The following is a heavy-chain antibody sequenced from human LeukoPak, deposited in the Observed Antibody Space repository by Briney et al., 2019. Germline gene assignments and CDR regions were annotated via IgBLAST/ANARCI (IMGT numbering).Heavy chain of an antibody. D-gene: IGHD3-22*01. CDR3: ARVDYYDSSGYYYNAFDI. Sequence: SETLSLTCTVSGGSTSSHSFYWGWIRQPPGKGLEWIGSIYYSGNTYYNPSLKSRVTISVDTSKNQFSLRLSSVTAADTAVYYCARVDYYDSSGYYYNAFDIWGQGTMVTVSS. CDR2: IYYSGNT. J-gene: IGHJ3*02. V-gene: IGHV4-39*07. CDR1: GGSTSSHSFY.